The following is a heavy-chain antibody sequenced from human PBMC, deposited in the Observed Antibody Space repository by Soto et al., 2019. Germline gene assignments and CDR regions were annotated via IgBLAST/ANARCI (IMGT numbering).Heavy chain of an antibody. CDR2: ISYDGSNK. CDR3: AKGGYYYDSSGYSTVAYCYGMDV. CDR1: RFTFSTYG. J-gene: IGHJ6*02. Sequence: QVQLVESGGGVVQPGRSLRLSCAASRFTFSTYGMHWVRQAPGKGLEWVAVISYDGSNKYYADSVKGRFTISRHNSKNTLYLLMNSLRAEDTAVYYCAKGGYYYDSSGYSTVAYCYGMDVWGQGTTVTVSS. V-gene: IGHV3-30*18. D-gene: IGHD3-22*01.